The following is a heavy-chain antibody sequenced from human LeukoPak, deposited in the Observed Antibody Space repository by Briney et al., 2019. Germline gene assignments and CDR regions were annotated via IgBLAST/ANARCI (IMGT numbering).Heavy chain of an antibody. D-gene: IGHD4-17*01. J-gene: IGHJ4*02. Sequence: GGSLRLSCAASGFTFSSYAMSWVRQAPGKELEWVSAISGSGGSTYYADSVKGRFTISRDNSKNTLYLQMNSLRAEDTAVYYCARVRTDYGDYDYWGQGTLVTVSS. V-gene: IGHV3-23*01. CDR2: ISGSGGST. CDR3: ARVRTDYGDYDY. CDR1: GFTFSSYA.